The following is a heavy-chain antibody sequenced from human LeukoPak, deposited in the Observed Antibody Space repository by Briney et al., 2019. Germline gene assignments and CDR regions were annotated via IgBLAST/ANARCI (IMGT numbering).Heavy chain of an antibody. CDR1: GGSFSGYH. J-gene: IGHJ5*02. Sequence: SETQSLTCAVYGGSFSGYHWSRIRQPPGKGLEWIGEINHSGSTNYNPSLKSRVTISVDTSKNQFSLKLSSVTAADTAVYYCASGIAAGANWFDPWGQGTLVTVSS. CDR2: INHSGST. V-gene: IGHV4-34*01. CDR3: ASGIAAGANWFDP. D-gene: IGHD6-13*01.